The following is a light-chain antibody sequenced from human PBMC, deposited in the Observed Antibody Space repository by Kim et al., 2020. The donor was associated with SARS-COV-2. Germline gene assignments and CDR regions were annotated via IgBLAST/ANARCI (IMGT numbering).Light chain of an antibody. J-gene: IGKJ2*01. CDR1: QSISSH. CDR3: QQYSDWPPGEA. Sequence: EIVMTQSPATPSVSPGERATLSCRASQSISSHLAWYQQRPGQAPRLLIYGASTRASGVPARFSGSGSGTEFTLTITSLQSEDFAVYYCQQYSDWPPGEAFGQGTKLEI. CDR2: GAS. V-gene: IGKV3-15*01.